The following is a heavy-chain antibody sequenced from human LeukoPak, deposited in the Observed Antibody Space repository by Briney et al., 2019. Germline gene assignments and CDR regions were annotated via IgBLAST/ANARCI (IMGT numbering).Heavy chain of an antibody. CDR1: GFTFSSYA. Sequence: GGSLRLSCAASGFTFSSYAMSWVRQAPGKGLEWVANIKQDGSEKYYVDSVKGRFTISRDNAKNSLYLQMNSLRAEDTAVYYCASTKAYCGGDCYSGAFDIWGQGTMVTVSS. V-gene: IGHV3-7*03. CDR2: IKQDGSEK. CDR3: ASTKAYCGGDCYSGAFDI. D-gene: IGHD2-21*02. J-gene: IGHJ3*02.